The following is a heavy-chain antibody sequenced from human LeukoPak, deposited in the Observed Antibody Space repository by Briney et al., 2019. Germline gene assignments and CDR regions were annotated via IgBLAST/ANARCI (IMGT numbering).Heavy chain of an antibody. Sequence: GRSLRLSCAASGFTFSSYGMHWVRQAPGKGLEWVSSISSTSSYINYADSVKGRFTISRDKAKNSLYLQMNSLRAEDTAVYYCARVTLTGYYAFDYWGQGTLVTVSS. CDR3: ARVTLTGYYAFDY. J-gene: IGHJ4*02. V-gene: IGHV3-21*01. CDR1: GFTFSSYG. CDR2: ISSTSSYI. D-gene: IGHD3-9*01.